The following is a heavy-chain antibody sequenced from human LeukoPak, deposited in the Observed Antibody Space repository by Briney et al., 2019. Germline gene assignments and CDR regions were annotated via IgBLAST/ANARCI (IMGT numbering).Heavy chain of an antibody. CDR1: GGTFSSYA. CDR2: IIPILGIA. V-gene: IGHV1-69*04. J-gene: IGHJ4*02. Sequence: SVKVSCKASGGTFSSYAISWVRQAPGQGLEWMGRIIPILGIANYAQKFQGRVTITADKSTSTAYMELSSLRSEDTAVYYCASAASGSPFDYWGQGTLVTVSS. D-gene: IGHD3-10*01. CDR3: ASAASGSPFDY.